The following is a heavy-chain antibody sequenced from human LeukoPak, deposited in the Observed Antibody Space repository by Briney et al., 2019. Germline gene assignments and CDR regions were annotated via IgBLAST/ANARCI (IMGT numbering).Heavy chain of an antibody. CDR2: INTDGSST. CDR3: ARPRGYSDYAYDY. D-gene: IGHD5-12*01. J-gene: IGHJ4*02. V-gene: IGHV3-74*01. Sequence: GGSLRLSCAASGFXFSDYYIHWVRQAPGKGLVWVSHINTDGSSTTYADSVKGRFTISRDNAKNTLYLQLKSLRVEDTAVYYCARPRGYSDYAYDYWGQGTLVTVSS. CDR1: GFXFSDYY.